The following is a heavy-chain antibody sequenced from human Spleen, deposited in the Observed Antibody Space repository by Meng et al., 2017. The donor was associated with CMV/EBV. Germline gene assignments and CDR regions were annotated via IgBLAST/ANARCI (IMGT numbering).Heavy chain of an antibody. Sequence: QPQLQESCAGWGKPSATRSLPCTFFGGSMVNSSYYWSWFRQPPGKGLVWIGSIYYSGSTYYNPALKSRVTITVDTSKNHFSLKLSSVTAADAAVYYCARDPRYSSSWGQGTLVTVSS. CDR1: GGSMVNSSYY. J-gene: IGHJ4*02. V-gene: IGHV4-39*07. D-gene: IGHD6-13*01. CDR3: ARDPRYSSS. CDR2: IYYSGST.